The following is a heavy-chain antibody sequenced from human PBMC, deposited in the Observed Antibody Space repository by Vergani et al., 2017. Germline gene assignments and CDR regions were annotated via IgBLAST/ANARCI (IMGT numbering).Heavy chain of an antibody. CDR2: ISGSGGST. D-gene: IGHD3-3*01. CDR1: GFTFSSYA. V-gene: IGHV3-23*01. CDR3: ARVRFWSGYKDY. Sequence: EVQLLESGGGLVQPGGSLRLSCAASGFTFSSYAMSWVRQAPGKGLEWVSAISGSGGSTYYADSVKGRFTISRDNSKNTLYLQMNSLRAEDTAVYYCARVRFWSGYKDYWGQGTLVTVSS. J-gene: IGHJ4*02.